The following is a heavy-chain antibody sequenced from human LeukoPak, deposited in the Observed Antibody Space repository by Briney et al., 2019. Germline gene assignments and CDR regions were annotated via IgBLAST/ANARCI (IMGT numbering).Heavy chain of an antibody. CDR2: INPDSGGK. J-gene: IGHJ4*02. V-gene: IGHV1-2*02. CDR3: ARLNSGYDYFDY. CDR1: GYTFTGFY. Sequence: ASVKVSCKASGYTFTGFYMHWVRQAPGQGREWMGWINPDSGGKNYAQKFQGRVTVTRDTSIRTAYMELSRLTSDDTAVYYCARLNSGYDYFDYWGQGTLVTVSS. D-gene: IGHD5-12*01.